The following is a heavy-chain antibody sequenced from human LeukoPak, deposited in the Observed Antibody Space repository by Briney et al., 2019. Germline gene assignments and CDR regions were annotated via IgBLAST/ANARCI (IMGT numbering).Heavy chain of an antibody. Sequence: KPSEALSLTCAVYGGSFSRYYWSWIRQPPGKGLEWIGEINHSGNTNYNPSLKSRVNISVDTSKNQFSLKRSSVTAADTAVYYWARGKNNYFDYWGQGTLVTVS. V-gene: IGHV4-34*01. CDR2: INHSGNT. CDR1: GGSFSRYY. J-gene: IGHJ4*02. CDR3: ARGKNNYFDY.